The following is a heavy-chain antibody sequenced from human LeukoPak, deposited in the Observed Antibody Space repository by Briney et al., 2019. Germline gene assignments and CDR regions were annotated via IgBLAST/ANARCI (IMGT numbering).Heavy chain of an antibody. V-gene: IGHV3-74*01. J-gene: IGHJ6*03. CDR3: ARSSTGTEYYYYYMDV. D-gene: IGHD1/OR15-1a*01. CDR1: GFTFSSYW. CDR2: INSDGDTT. Sequence: PGGSLRLSCAASGFTFSSYWMHWVRQAPGKGLVWVSRINSDGDTTNYADSVKGRFTISRDNAKNTLYLQMNSLRAEDTAVYYCARSSTGTEYYYYYMDVWGKGTTVTVSS.